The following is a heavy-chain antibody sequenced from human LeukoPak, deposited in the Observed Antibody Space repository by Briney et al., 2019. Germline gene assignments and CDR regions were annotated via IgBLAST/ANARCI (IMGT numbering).Heavy chain of an antibody. CDR1: GGSISSSSYY. J-gene: IGHJ3*02. D-gene: IGHD3-9*01. CDR2: IYYSGST. Sequence: SETLSLTCTVPGGSISSSSYYWGWFRQPPGKGLEWIGSIYYSGSTYYNPSLKSRVTISVDTSKNQFSLKLSSVTAADTAVYYCARLPQGRYFDWPHAFDIWGQGTMVTVSS. CDR3: ARLPQGRYFDWPHAFDI. V-gene: IGHV4-39*07.